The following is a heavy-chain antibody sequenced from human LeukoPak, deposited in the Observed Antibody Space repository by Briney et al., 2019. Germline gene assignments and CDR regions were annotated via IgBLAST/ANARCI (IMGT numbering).Heavy chain of an antibody. CDR2: IRFDGTKE. D-gene: IGHD6-13*01. CDR1: GFTFTNYG. CDR3: AKDRIAAAAFFY. V-gene: IGHV3-30*02. J-gene: IGHJ4*02. Sequence: PGGSLRLSCAASGFTFTNYGIHWFRQAPGKGLEWVAFIRFDGTKEYYADSVKGRFTISRDNSKNTLYLQMNSLRAEDTAVYYCAKDRIAAAAFFYWGQGTLVTVSS.